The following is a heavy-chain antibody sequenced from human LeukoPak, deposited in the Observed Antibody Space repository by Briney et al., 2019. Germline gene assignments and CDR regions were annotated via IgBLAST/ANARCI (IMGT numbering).Heavy chain of an antibody. CDR3: ARDRVDYGGNSVFYFDY. J-gene: IGHJ4*02. CDR1: GGSISSYY. CDR2: IYYSGST. D-gene: IGHD4-23*01. Sequence: SETLSLTCTVSGGSISSYYWSWIRQPPGKGLEWIGYIYYSGSTNYNPSLKSRVTISVDTSKNQFSLKLSSVTAADTAVYYCARDRVDYGGNSVFYFDYWDQGTLVTVSS. V-gene: IGHV4-59*01.